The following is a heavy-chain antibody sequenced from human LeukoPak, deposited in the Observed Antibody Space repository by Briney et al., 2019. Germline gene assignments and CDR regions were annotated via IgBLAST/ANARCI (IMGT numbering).Heavy chain of an antibody. J-gene: IGHJ4*02. Sequence: GGSLRLSCTASGFTFSNYCMHWVRQVPGKGLVWVSRINTGGSSTTYADSVKGRFTISRDNAKNTLYLQMNSLRVEDTAVYYCARSNQADDYWGQGTLVTVSS. CDR3: ARSNQADDY. CDR2: INTGGSST. CDR1: GFTFSNYC. V-gene: IGHV3-74*01. D-gene: IGHD4-11*01.